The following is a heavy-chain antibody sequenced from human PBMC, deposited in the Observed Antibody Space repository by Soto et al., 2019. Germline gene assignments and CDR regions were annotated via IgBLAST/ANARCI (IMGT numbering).Heavy chain of an antibody. CDR2: ISGSTTYI. J-gene: IGHJ4*02. V-gene: IGHV3-21*01. CDR3: ARGRENIPPYYLDY. CDR1: GFTFSSYC. D-gene: IGHD2-21*01. Sequence: EVQLVESGGGMVKPGGSLRLSCAASGFTFSSYCMNWVRQAPGKGLEWVSSISGSTTYIYYADSVKGRFTISRDNAKNSLYVQMNSLRVDDTAVYYCARGRENIPPYYLDYWGQGILVTVSS.